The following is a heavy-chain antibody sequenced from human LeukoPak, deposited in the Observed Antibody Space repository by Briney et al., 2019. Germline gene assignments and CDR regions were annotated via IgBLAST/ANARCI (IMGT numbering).Heavy chain of an antibody. V-gene: IGHV4-61*02. CDR1: GGSISSGSYY. CDR3: ARGPNPYYYDSSGYDDAFDI. CDR2: IYTSGST. D-gene: IGHD3-22*01. Sequence: PSETLSLTCTVSGGSISSGSYYWSWIRQPAGKGLEWIGRIYTSGSTNYNPSLKSRVTISVDTSKNQFSLKLSSVTAADTAVYYCARGPNPYYYDSSGYDDAFDIWGQGTMVTVSS. J-gene: IGHJ3*02.